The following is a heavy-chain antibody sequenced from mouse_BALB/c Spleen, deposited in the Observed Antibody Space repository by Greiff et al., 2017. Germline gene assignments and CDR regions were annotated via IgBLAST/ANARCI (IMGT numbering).Heavy chain of an antibody. CDR3: TDGDDYDGAWFAY. CDR1: GYSFTSYW. Sequence: EVQLQQSGTVLARPGASVKMSCKASGYSFTSYWMHWVKQRPGQGLEWIGAIYPGNSDTSYYQKFKGKAKLTAVTSASTAYMELSSLTNEDSAVYYCTDGDDYDGAWFAYWGQGTLVTVSA. CDR2: IYPGNSDT. D-gene: IGHD2-4*01. V-gene: IGHV1-5*01. J-gene: IGHJ3*01.